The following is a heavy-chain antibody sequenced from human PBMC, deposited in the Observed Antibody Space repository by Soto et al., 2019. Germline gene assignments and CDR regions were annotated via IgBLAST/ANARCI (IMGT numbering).Heavy chain of an antibody. J-gene: IGHJ4*02. V-gene: IGHV3-33*01. Sequence: QVQLVESGGGVVQPGRSLRLSCAASGFTFSSYGMHWVRQAPGKGLEWVAVIWYDGSNKYYADSVKGRFTISRDNSKNTPYRQMNILRAEDTAVYYCARERGLGYCISTSCYAPPFDDWGQGTLVTVSS. CDR3: ARERGLGYCISTSCYAPPFDD. CDR1: GFTFSSYG. D-gene: IGHD2-2*01. CDR2: IWYDGSNK.